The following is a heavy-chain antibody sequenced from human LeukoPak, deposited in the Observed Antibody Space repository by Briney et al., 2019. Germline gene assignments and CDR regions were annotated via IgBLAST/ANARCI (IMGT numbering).Heavy chain of an antibody. CDR1: GFTFSSYT. Sequence: GGSLRLSCAASGFTFSSYTMNWVRQAPGQGLEWVSYISSGGGSIFYADSVKGRFSISRDNAKNSLYLQMDSLRDDDTAVYFCAREVRGTYLDYWGQGTLATVSS. D-gene: IGHD4/OR15-4a*01. J-gene: IGHJ4*02. CDR3: AREVRGTYLDY. V-gene: IGHV3-48*02. CDR2: ISSGGGSI.